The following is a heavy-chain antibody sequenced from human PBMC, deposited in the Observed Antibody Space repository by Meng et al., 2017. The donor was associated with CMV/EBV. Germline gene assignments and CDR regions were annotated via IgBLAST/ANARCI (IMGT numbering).Heavy chain of an antibody. CDR2: ISSSSSYI. CDR1: GFTFSSYS. J-gene: IGHJ4*02. Sequence: GESLKISCAASGFTFSSYSMNWVRQAPGKGLEWVSSISSSSSYIYYADSVKGRFTISRDNAKDSLYLQMYSLRAEDTAVYYCANFDWNGPDWGQGTLVTVSS. CDR3: ANFDWNGPD. D-gene: IGHD1-1*01. V-gene: IGHV3-21*01.